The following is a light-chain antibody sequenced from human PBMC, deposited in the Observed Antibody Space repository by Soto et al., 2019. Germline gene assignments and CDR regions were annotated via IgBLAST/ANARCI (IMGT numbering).Light chain of an antibody. V-gene: IGLV2-14*03. CDR1: MRDVGAYNL. J-gene: IGLJ3*02. CDR3: SAYTARSTLV. Sequence: QSVLTQPASVSGSAGQSITISCSGTMRDVGAYNLVSWYQQHPGTAPKLIIYDVRNRPSGISSRFSGSRSGNTDSLTISGLQPEDEGDYYCSAYTARSTLVFGGGTKLTVL. CDR2: DVR.